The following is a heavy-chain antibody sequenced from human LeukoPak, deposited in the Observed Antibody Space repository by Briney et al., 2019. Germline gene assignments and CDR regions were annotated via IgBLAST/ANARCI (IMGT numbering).Heavy chain of an antibody. Sequence: SETLSLTCSVSGGSISPYYWSWIRQPPGKGLEWIGYVSYRGHTNYNPSLKSRVTISVDTSKNQFSLKLSSVTAADTAVYYCARGGEGITMVRGVDWFDPWGQGTLVTVSS. CDR2: VSYRGHT. CDR1: GGSISPYY. V-gene: IGHV4-59*12. D-gene: IGHD3-10*01. J-gene: IGHJ5*02. CDR3: ARGGEGITMVRGVDWFDP.